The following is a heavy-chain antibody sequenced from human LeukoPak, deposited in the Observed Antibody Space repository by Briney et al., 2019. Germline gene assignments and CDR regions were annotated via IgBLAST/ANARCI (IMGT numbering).Heavy chain of an antibody. Sequence: PSETLSLTCTVSGCSISSYYWSWIRQPPGKGLEWIGYIYYSGSTNYNPSLKSRVTISVDTSKNQFSLKLSSVTAADTAVYYCARRGQWLVDRRFAFDIWGQGTMVTVSS. V-gene: IGHV4-59*08. J-gene: IGHJ3*02. D-gene: IGHD6-19*01. CDR3: ARRGQWLVDRRFAFDI. CDR1: GCSISSYY. CDR2: IYYSGST.